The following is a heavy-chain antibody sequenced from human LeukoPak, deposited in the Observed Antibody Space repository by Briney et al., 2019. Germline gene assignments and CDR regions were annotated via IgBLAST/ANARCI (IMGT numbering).Heavy chain of an antibody. D-gene: IGHD6-19*01. CDR3: ARDGMAVAVGYFDL. J-gene: IGHJ2*01. CDR1: GDSVSSNSAT. V-gene: IGHV6-1*01. CDR2: TYYRSKWYD. Sequence: SQTLSLTCAISGDSVSSNSATWNWIRQSPSRGLEWLGRTYYRSKWYDDYAASVKSRITIKPDTSKNQFSLQLNSVTPEDTAVYYCARDGMAVAVGYFDLWGRGTLVTVSS.